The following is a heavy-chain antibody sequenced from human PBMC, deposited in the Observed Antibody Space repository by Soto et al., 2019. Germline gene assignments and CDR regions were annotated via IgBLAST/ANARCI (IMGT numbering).Heavy chain of an antibody. Sequence: GGSLRLSCAASGFTFISYSMNWVLQAPGKGLEWVSYISSSSSTIYYADSVKGRFTISRDNAKNSLYLQMNSLRAEDTAVYYCARGLYYYDSSGYYWGQGTLVTVSS. J-gene: IGHJ4*02. CDR3: ARGLYYYDSSGYY. V-gene: IGHV3-48*01. CDR2: ISSSSSTI. CDR1: GFTFISYS. D-gene: IGHD3-22*01.